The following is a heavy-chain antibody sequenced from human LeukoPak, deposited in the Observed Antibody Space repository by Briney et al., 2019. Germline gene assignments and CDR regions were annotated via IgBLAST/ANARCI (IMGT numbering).Heavy chain of an antibody. CDR2: ISSSGDII. J-gene: IGHJ4*02. Sequence: GGSLRLTCAASGFTFSSYAMSWVRQAPGKGLEWVSYISSSGDIIYYADSVKGRFTISRDNAKNSVHLQMNSLRAEDTAVYYCARVVHYGSGPAVGWGQGTLVTVSS. CDR1: GFTFSSYA. D-gene: IGHD3-10*01. V-gene: IGHV3-48*04. CDR3: ARVVHYGSGPAVG.